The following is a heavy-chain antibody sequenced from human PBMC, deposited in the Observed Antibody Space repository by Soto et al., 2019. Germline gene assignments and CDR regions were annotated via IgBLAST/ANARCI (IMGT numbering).Heavy chain of an antibody. V-gene: IGHV4-30-2*01. D-gene: IGHD3-3*01. CDR1: GGSISSGGYY. Sequence: SETLSLTCTVSGGSISSGGYYWSWIRQHPGKGLEWIGYIYHSGSTYYNPSLKSRVTISVDRSKNQFSLKLSSVTAADTAVYYCASSKLPVRYYDFWSGSYGMDVWGQGTTVTVSS. CDR2: IYHSGST. CDR3: ASSKLPVRYYDFWSGSYGMDV. J-gene: IGHJ6*02.